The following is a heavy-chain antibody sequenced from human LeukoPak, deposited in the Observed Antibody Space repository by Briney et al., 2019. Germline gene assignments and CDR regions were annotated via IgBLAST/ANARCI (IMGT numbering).Heavy chain of an antibody. CDR1: GGSISSSNW. CDR3: ARAISHFDY. J-gene: IGHJ4*02. Sequence: SETLSLTCAVSGGSISSSNWWSWVRQPPGKGLEWIGEIHHSGSTNYNPSLKSRVTISVDTSKNQFSLKLSSVTAADTAVYYCARAISHFDYWGQGTLVTVSS. V-gene: IGHV4-4*02. CDR2: IHHSGST.